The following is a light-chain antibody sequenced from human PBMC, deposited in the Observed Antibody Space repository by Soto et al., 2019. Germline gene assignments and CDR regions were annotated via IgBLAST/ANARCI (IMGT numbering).Light chain of an antibody. Sequence: DIHMTQSPSTLSASVGDRVTITCRASQTISNWLAWYQQKPGKAPKLLIYDVSSLESGVPSRFSGSGSGTEFTLTISSLQPDDSATYYCQQYNTFWTFGQG. V-gene: IGKV1-5*01. CDR1: QTISNW. J-gene: IGKJ1*01. CDR2: DVS. CDR3: QQYNTFWT.